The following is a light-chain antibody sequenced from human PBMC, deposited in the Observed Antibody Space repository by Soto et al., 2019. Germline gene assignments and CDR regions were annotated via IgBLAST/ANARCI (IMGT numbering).Light chain of an antibody. CDR1: SSDVGGYKH. CDR2: AVS. V-gene: IGLV2-14*01. Sequence: QSALTQPASVSGSPGQSITISCTGTSSDVGGYKHVSWYQHSPGKAPTLILFAVSDRPSGVSHRFSGSKSGNTASLTISGLQAEDEADYYCCSYTSLSTVVFGGGTKVTVL. J-gene: IGLJ2*01. CDR3: CSYTSLSTVV.